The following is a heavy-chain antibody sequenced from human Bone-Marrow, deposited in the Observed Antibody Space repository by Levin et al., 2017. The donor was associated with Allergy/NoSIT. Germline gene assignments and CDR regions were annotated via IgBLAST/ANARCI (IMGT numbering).Heavy chain of an antibody. CDR3: ARDPDYGDYSTYWYFDL. V-gene: IGHV3-23*01. J-gene: IGHJ2*01. D-gene: IGHD4-17*01. CDR1: IFTFSNYA. Sequence: SCAGSIFTFSNYAMSWVRQAPGKGLEWVSTISGSGDSTYYADSVKGRFAISRDNSKNTLFLQMDSLRAEDTAVYYCARDPDYGDYSTYWYFDLWGRGTLVAVSS. CDR2: ISGSGDST.